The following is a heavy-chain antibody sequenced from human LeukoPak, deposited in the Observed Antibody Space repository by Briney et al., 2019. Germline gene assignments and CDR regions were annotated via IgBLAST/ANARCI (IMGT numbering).Heavy chain of an antibody. J-gene: IGHJ5*02. D-gene: IGHD6-19*01. Sequence: SETLSLTCAVYGGSFSGYYWSWIRQPPGKGLEWIGEINHSGSTNYNPSLKSRVTISVDTSKNQCSLKLCSVTAADTAVYYCARYYLQWLARSTNLFDPWGQGTLVTVSS. CDR1: GGSFSGYY. V-gene: IGHV4-34*01. CDR3: ARYYLQWLARSTNLFDP. CDR2: INHSGST.